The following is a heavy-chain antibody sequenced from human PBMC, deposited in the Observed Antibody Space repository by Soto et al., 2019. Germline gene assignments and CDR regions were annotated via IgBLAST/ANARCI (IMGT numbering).Heavy chain of an antibody. Sequence: AGSLRLSFAASGFTLSSYAMSWVRQAPGKGLEWVSAISGSGGSTYYADSVKGRFTISRDNSKNTLYLQMNSLRAEETAVYYCAKDPLAPSDYWGQGTLVTVSS. CDR3: AKDPLAPSDY. J-gene: IGHJ4*02. D-gene: IGHD3-16*01. V-gene: IGHV3-23*01. CDR2: ISGSGGST. CDR1: GFTLSSYA.